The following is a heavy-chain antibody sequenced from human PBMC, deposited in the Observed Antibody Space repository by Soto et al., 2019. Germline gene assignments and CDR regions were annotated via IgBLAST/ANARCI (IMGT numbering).Heavy chain of an antibody. J-gene: IGHJ6*02. Sequence: GGSLRLSCAASGFTVSSNYMSWVRQAPGKGLEWVSVIYSGGSTYYADSVKGRFTISRDNSENTLYLQMNSLRAEDTAVYYCARRYYDFWSGPGMDVWGQGTTVTVSS. CDR2: IYSGGST. D-gene: IGHD3-3*01. CDR1: GFTVSSNY. CDR3: ARRYYDFWSGPGMDV. V-gene: IGHV3-53*01.